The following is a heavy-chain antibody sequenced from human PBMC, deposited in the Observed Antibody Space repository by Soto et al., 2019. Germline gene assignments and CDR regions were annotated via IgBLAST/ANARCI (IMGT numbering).Heavy chain of an antibody. Sequence: QVQLVESGGGVVQPGRSLRLSCAASGFIFSNSGMHWVRQAPGKGLEWVAVMWFDGSKKHYADSIKGRFTISRDTSNNTLYLPMNSLRAEDTAVYYCANAYGDYGGINGFDPWGQGTLVTVSS. CDR3: ANAYGDYGGINGFDP. CDR1: GFIFSNSG. J-gene: IGHJ5*02. CDR2: MWFDGSKK. V-gene: IGHV3-33*06. D-gene: IGHD4-17*01.